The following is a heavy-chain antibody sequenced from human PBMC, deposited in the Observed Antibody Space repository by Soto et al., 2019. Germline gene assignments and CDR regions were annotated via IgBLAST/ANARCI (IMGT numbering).Heavy chain of an antibody. CDR1: GFTFSSYS. CDR2: ISSRSSYI. Sequence: GGSLRLSCAASGFTFSSYSMNWVRQAPGKGLEWVSSISSRSSYIYYADSVKGRFTISRDNAKNSLYLQMNSLRAEDTAVYYCARDRSSSSVRYYYYGMDVWGQGTTVTVSS. J-gene: IGHJ6*02. D-gene: IGHD6-6*01. CDR3: ARDRSSSSVRYYYYGMDV. V-gene: IGHV3-21*01.